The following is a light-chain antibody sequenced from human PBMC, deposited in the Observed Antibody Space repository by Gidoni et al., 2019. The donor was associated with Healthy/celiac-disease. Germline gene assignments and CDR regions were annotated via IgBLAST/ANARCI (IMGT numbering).Light chain of an antibody. CDR1: QSVSSSY. CDR3: QQYGSFFT. V-gene: IGKV3-20*01. CDR2: GAS. J-gene: IGKJ4*01. Sequence: EIVLTQSPGTLSLSPWERATLSCRASQSVSSSYLAWYQQKPGQAPRLLIYGASSRATGIPDRFSGSGSGTEFTLTISRLEPEDFAVYYCQQYGSFFTFGGGTKVEIK.